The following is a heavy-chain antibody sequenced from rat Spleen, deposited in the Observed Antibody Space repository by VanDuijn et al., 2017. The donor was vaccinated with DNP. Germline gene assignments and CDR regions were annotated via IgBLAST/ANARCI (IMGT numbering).Heavy chain of an antibody. J-gene: IGHJ3*01. CDR1: GFAFSDFA. V-gene: IGHV5S13*01. CDR3: ATGTFAY. CDR2: ISTGGGIT. Sequence: EVQLVESGGGLVQPGRSLKLSCTASGFAFSDFAMAYIRQAPTKGLEWVASISTGGGITYYRDSVKGRFTISRDDAKNTQYLQMDSLRSEDTATYYCATGTFAYWGQGTLVTVSS.